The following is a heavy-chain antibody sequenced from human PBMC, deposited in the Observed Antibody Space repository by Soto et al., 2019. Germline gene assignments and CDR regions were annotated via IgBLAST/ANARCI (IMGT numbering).Heavy chain of an antibody. CDR1: GFTFTTYW. D-gene: IGHD3-22*01. CDR3: ARGDYFDTNGPFSDAFDI. J-gene: IGHJ3*02. V-gene: IGHV3-7*04. Sequence: GGSLRLSCAASGFTFTTYWMSWARQAPGKGLEWVANIKPDGSEKWYVDSVKGRFTISRDNAKNSLYLQMSSLRAEDTAVYYCARGDYFDTNGPFSDAFDIWGQGTMVTV. CDR2: IKPDGSEK.